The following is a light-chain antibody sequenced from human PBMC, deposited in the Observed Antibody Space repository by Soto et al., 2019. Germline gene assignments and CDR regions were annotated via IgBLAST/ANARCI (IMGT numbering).Light chain of an antibody. Sequence: EIVMTQSPATLSVSPGERANLSCRASQSVSSNLAWYQQKPGQAPRLLIYGASTRATGIPARFSGSGSGTEFTLTISRLQSEDFAVYYCQQRSNWPLTFGGGTKVDIK. CDR2: GAS. CDR1: QSVSSN. CDR3: QQRSNWPLT. V-gene: IGKV3-15*01. J-gene: IGKJ4*01.